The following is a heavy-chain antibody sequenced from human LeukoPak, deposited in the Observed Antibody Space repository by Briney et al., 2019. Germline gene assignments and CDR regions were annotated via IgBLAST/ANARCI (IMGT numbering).Heavy chain of an antibody. J-gene: IGHJ4*02. CDR1: GGSISSYY. CDR2: IYYSGST. Sequence: PSETLSLTCTVSGGSISSYYWSWIRQPPGKGLEWIGYIYYSGSTNYNPSLKSQVTISVDTSKNQFSLKLSSVTAADTAVYYCASVSGSYAFDYWGQGTLVTVSS. V-gene: IGHV4-59*01. D-gene: IGHD1-26*01. CDR3: ASVSGSYAFDY.